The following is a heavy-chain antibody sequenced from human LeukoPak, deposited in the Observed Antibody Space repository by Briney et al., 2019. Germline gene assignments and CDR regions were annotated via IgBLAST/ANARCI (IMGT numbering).Heavy chain of an antibody. CDR3: ARTQVATGFFDY. Sequence: SETLSLTCTVSGGSISSSSYCWGWVRQPPGKGLEWIGSIYYSGSTYYNPSLKSRVTISVDTSKNQFSLKLSSVTAADTAVYYCARTQVATGFFDYWGQGTLVTVSS. D-gene: IGHD2-15*01. J-gene: IGHJ4*02. CDR1: GGSISSSSYC. V-gene: IGHV4-39*01. CDR2: IYYSGST.